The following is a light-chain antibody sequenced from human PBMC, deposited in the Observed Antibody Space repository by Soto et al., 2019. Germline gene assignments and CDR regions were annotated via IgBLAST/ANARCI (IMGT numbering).Light chain of an antibody. CDR2: DTS. CDR1: QNIRNN. Sequence: EVVMTQSPATLSVSPGESATLSCRSSQNIRNNLAWYQQKPGQAPRLLXSDTSTRATTVPARFSGSGSGTELTLTISSLQSEDFAVYYCQQYNNWPPVTFGQGTKVDIK. CDR3: QQYNNWPPVT. V-gene: IGKV3-15*01. J-gene: IGKJ1*01.